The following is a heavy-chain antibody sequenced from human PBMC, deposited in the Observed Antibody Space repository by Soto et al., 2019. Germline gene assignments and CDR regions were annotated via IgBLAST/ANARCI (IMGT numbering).Heavy chain of an antibody. V-gene: IGHV2-70*01. Sequence: SGPTLVNPTQTLTLTCTFSGFSLSTSGMCVSWIRQPPGKALEWLALIDWDDDKYYSTSLKTRLTISKDTSKNHVVLTMTNMDPVDTATYYCARIRTYYDILTGSPYYYGMDVWGQGTTVTVSS. D-gene: IGHD3-9*01. J-gene: IGHJ6*02. CDR2: IDWDDDK. CDR1: GFSLSTSGMC. CDR3: ARIRTYYDILTGSPYYYGMDV.